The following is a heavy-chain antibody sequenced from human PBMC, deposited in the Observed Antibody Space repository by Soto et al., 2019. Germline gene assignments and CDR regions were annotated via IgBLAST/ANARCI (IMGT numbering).Heavy chain of an antibody. CDR1: GFTFSSYW. D-gene: IGHD3-3*02. V-gene: IGHV3-7*01. CDR2: IKQDGSEK. J-gene: IGHJ4*02. CDR3: ATENDPNIFGRFEY. Sequence: AGGSLRLSCAASGFTFSSYWMSWVRQAPGKGLEWVANIKQDGSEKNYVDSVKGRFTISRDNAKNSLYLQMNSLRADDTAVYYCATENDPNIFGRFEYWGQGTLVTVSS.